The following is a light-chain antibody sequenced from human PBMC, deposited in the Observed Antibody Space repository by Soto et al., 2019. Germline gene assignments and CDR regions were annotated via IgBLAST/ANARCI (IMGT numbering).Light chain of an antibody. J-gene: IGLJ2*01. CDR1: SSDVGGYNY. Sequence: QSALTQPASVSGSPGQSITISCTGTSSDVGGYNYVSWYQQHPGKAPKLMIYDVSNRPSGVSNRFSGSKSGNTASLTISGLQAEDEADYYCSSSTSSSTLVVFGGGT. V-gene: IGLV2-14*01. CDR3: SSSTSSSTLVV. CDR2: DVS.